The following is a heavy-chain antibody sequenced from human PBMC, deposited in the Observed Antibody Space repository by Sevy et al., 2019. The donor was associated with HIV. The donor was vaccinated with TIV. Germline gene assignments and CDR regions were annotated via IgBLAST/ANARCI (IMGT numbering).Heavy chain of an antibody. Sequence: GGSLRLSCTASGFTFGDYCMSWVRQAPGKGLEWVAFLKSDVYGGTVDHAASVRGRFVISRDDSKTIAYLQMNDLKTEDTGAYYCTRWKAAQSIFDYWGQGALVTLSS. CDR3: TRWKAAQSIFDY. V-gene: IGHV3-49*04. CDR2: LKSDVYGGTV. D-gene: IGHD6-13*01. J-gene: IGHJ4*02. CDR1: GFTFGDYC.